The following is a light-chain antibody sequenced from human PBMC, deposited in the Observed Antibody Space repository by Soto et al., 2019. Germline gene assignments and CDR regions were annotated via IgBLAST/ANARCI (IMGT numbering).Light chain of an antibody. J-gene: IGLJ3*02. Sequence: QPVLTQPASVSGSPGQSITISCTGTSSDLGAYNYVSWYQHRPGKAPKLMIYDVSNRPSGVSSRFSGYKSGNTASLTISGLQAEDEADYYCASYRDSSIVFGGGTKLTVL. V-gene: IGLV2-14*03. CDR2: DVS. CDR1: SSDLGAYNY. CDR3: ASYRDSSIV.